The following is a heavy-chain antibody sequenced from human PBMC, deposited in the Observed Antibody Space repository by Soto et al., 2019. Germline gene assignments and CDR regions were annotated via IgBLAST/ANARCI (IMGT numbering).Heavy chain of an antibody. CDR1: GFTFSSYG. CDR3: AGGFIYGDSLDY. V-gene: IGHV3-74*01. CDR2: INSDGSST. J-gene: IGHJ4*02. Sequence: GGSLRLSCAASGFTFSSYGRHWVRQAPGKGLAWVSRINSDGSSTSYADSVKGRFTISRDNAKNTLYLQMNSLRAEDTAVYYCAGGFIYGDSLDYWGEGTLLTVSS. D-gene: IGHD4-17*01.